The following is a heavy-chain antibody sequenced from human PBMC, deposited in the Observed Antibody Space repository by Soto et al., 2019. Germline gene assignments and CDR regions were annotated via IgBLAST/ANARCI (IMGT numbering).Heavy chain of an antibody. J-gene: IGHJ6*02. D-gene: IGHD6-13*01. CDR2: ISSSGSII. V-gene: IGHV3-11*01. Sequence: QVQVVESGGDLVKPGGSLRLSCAASGFTFNDYYMNLIRQAPGKGLEWVSYISSSGSIIDYADSVKGRFTISRDSARNSLYLQMNSLRVEDTAVYYCAREPYSSSRVYGMDVWGQGTTVTVSS. CDR1: GFTFNDYY. CDR3: AREPYSSSRVYGMDV.